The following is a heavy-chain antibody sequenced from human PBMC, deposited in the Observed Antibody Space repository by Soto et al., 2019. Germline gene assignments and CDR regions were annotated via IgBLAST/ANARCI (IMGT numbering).Heavy chain of an antibody. J-gene: IGHJ4*02. D-gene: IGHD2-21*02. Sequence: ASVKVSFKASGGTFSNSAIIWVRQAPGQGLEWMGGILPIFGTPNYAQKFQGRLTISADEFSSTAYMELSSLRSEDTAVYYCASAYCGGDCSGSTFDYWGQGTLVTVSS. CDR3: ASAYCGGDCSGSTFDY. CDR2: ILPIFGTP. V-gene: IGHV1-69*01. CDR1: GGTFSNSA.